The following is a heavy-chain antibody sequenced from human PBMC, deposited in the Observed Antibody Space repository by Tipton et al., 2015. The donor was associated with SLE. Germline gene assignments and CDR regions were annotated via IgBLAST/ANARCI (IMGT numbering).Heavy chain of an antibody. CDR1: GGSISSGGYS. J-gene: IGHJ4*02. CDR3: ARGDFWSGLDY. Sequence: TLSLTCAVSGGSISSGGYSWSWIRQPPGKGLEWIGYIYHSGSTYYNPSLKSRVTISVDRSKNQFSLKLSSVTAADTAVYFCARGDFWSGLDYWGQGALVTVSS. CDR2: IYHSGST. V-gene: IGHV4-30-2*01. D-gene: IGHD3-3*01.